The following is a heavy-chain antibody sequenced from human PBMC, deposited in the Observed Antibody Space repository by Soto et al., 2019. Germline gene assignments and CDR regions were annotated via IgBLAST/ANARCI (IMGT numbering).Heavy chain of an antibody. V-gene: IGHV3-30-3*01. Sequence: QVQLVESGGGVVQPGRSQRLSCAASGFTFSSYAMHWVRQAPGKGLEWVAVISYDGSNKYYADSVKGRFTISRDNSKNTLYLQMNSLRAEDTAVYYCASLGYYYGSGSWGQGTMVTVSS. CDR2: ISYDGSNK. J-gene: IGHJ3*01. CDR1: GFTFSSYA. CDR3: ASLGYYYGSGS. D-gene: IGHD3-10*01.